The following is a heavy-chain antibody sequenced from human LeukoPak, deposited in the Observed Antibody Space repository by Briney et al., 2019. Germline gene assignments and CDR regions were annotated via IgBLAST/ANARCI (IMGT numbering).Heavy chain of an antibody. J-gene: IGHJ4*02. CDR2: ISSSSSYI. CDR3: ARARGGFIDY. CDR1: GFTFSSYS. V-gene: IGHV3-21*01. D-gene: IGHD3-16*02. Sequence: PGGSLRLSCAASGFTFSSYSMNWVRQAPGKGLEWVSSISSSSSYIYYADSVKGRFTISRDSAKNSLYLQMNSLRAEDTAVYYCARARGGFIDYWGQGTLVTVSS.